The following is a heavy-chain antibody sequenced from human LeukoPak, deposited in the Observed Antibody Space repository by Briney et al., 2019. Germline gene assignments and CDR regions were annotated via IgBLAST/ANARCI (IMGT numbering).Heavy chain of an antibody. CDR2: ISYDGSNK. J-gene: IGHJ4*02. Sequence: GRSLRLSCAASGFTFSSYGMHRVRQAPGKGLEWVAVISYDGSNKYYADSVKGRFTISRDNSKNTLYLQMNSLRAEDTAVYYCAKDDVAIVVVPAAAFDYWGQGTLVTVSS. CDR3: AKDDVAIVVVPAAAFDY. D-gene: IGHD2-2*01. V-gene: IGHV3-30*18. CDR1: GFTFSSYG.